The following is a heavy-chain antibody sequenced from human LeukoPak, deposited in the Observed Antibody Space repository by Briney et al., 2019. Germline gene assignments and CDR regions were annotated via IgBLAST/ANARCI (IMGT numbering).Heavy chain of an antibody. CDR2: ILYDGSNQ. J-gene: IGHJ4*02. V-gene: IGHV3-30*09. CDR3: ARDFRDYRDYVAYFDS. Sequence: GSLRLSCAASGFTFSTYAMHWVGQAPARGLEGVASILYDGSNQYYADSVKGRFAISRDNSRNTLYLQMNSLKVEDTAVYYCARDFRDYRDYVAYFDSSGQGTQVTVSS. CDR1: GFTFSTYA. D-gene: IGHD4-17*01.